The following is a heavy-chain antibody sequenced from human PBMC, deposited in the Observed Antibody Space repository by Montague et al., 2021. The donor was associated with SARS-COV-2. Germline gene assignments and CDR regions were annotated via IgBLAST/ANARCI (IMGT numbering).Heavy chain of an antibody. V-gene: IGHV3-11*01. Sequence: PLRLSCAASGFTFSDYYMSWLRQAPGKGLEWVSYISSSGSTIYNADSVKGRFTISRDNAKNSLYLQMNSLRGEDTAVYYCARGKYYDILTGPVGYWGQGTLVTVSS. CDR2: ISSSGSTI. J-gene: IGHJ4*02. CDR3: ARGKYYDILTGPVGY. CDR1: GFTFSDYY. D-gene: IGHD3-9*01.